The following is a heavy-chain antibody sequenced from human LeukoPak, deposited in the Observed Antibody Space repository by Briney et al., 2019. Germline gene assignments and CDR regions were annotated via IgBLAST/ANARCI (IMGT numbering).Heavy chain of an antibody. Sequence: SETLSLTCTVSGGSISSHYWSWIRQPPGKGLEWIGYIYYSGSTNYNPSLKSRVTISVDTSKNQFSLKLSSVTAADTAVYYCARVGYSNSCYYYYMDVWGKGTTVTVSS. CDR1: GGSISSHY. CDR2: IYYSGST. J-gene: IGHJ6*03. V-gene: IGHV4-59*11. D-gene: IGHD4-11*01. CDR3: ARVGYSNSCYYYYMDV.